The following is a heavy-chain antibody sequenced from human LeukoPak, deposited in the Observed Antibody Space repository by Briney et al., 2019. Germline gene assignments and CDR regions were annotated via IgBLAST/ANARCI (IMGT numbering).Heavy chain of an antibody. CDR2: IYSGGST. D-gene: IGHD3-22*01. J-gene: IGHJ5*02. CDR1: GFTVSSNY. V-gene: IGHV3-53*01. Sequence: PGGSLRLSRAASGFTVSSNYMSWVRQAPGKGLEWVSVIYSGGSTYYADSVKGRFTISRDNSKNTLYLQMNSLRAEDTAVYYCAREDWDSSGYLTWGQGTLVTVSS. CDR3: AREDWDSSGYLT.